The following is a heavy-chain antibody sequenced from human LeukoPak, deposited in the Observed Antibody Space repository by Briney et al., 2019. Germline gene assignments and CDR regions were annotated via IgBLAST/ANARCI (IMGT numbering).Heavy chain of an antibody. CDR2: IYSGGST. J-gene: IGHJ4*02. CDR3: ARHNYDSSGYYYPGVY. CDR1: GFTVSSNY. V-gene: IGHV3-53*01. Sequence: PGGSLRLSCAASGFTVSSNYMSWVRQAPGKGLEWVSVIYSGGSTYYADSVKGRFTISRDNSKNTLYLQMNSLRAEDTAVYYCARHNYDSSGYYYPGVYWGQGTLVTVSS. D-gene: IGHD3-22*01.